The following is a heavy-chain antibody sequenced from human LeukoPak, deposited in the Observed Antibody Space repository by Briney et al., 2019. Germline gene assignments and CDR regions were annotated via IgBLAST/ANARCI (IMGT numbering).Heavy chain of an antibody. CDR3: ARGNRNYYGSSGYQLEPHFDY. CDR2: IYTSGST. D-gene: IGHD3-22*01. V-gene: IGHV4-61*02. J-gene: IGHJ4*02. Sequence: SETLSLTCTVSGGSISSGSYYWSWIRQPAGKGLEWIGRIYTSGSTNYNPSLKSRVTISVDTSKNQFSLKLSSVTAADTAVYYCARGNRNYYGSSGYQLEPHFDYWGQGTLVTVSS. CDR1: GGSISSGSYY.